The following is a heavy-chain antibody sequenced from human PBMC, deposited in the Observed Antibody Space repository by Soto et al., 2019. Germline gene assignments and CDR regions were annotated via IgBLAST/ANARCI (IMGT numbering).Heavy chain of an antibody. CDR2: ISYDGSNK. CDR1: GFTFSSYG. CDR3: AKSGWFQYIAGGIGNFQL. J-gene: IGHJ1*01. D-gene: IGHD2-15*01. Sequence: QVQLVESGGGVVQPGRSLRLSCAASGFTFSSYGMHWVRQAPGKGLEWVAVISYDGSNKYYADAVKGRFTISRDNSKSTLYLQMNSLRVEDTAVYYCAKSGWFQYIAGGIGNFQLWGQGTLVTVSS. V-gene: IGHV3-30*18.